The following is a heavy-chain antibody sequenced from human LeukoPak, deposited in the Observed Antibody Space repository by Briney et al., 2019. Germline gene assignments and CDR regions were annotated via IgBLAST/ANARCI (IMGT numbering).Heavy chain of an antibody. Sequence: SVKVSCKASGYTFTSYGISWVRQAPGQGLEWMGRIIPILGIANYAQKFQGRVTITADKSTSTAYMELSSLRSEDTAVYYCARLGGYSSGWPWGQGTLVTVSS. CDR3: ARLGGYSSGWP. V-gene: IGHV1-69*04. CDR2: IIPILGIA. D-gene: IGHD6-19*01. CDR1: GYTFTSYG. J-gene: IGHJ5*02.